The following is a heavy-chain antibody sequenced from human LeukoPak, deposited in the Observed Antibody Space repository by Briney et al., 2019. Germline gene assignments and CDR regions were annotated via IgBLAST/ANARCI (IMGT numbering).Heavy chain of an antibody. CDR2: TYYRYKRYN. D-gene: IGHD1-26*01. Sequence: SQTLSLTCVISGDSASSNSAAWNWIRQSPSRGLEWPGRTYYRYKRYNEYAISVKSQITINPDTTKNHFYLQLNSVTAEDTAVYYCARELSGFDYWGQRTLFTVSS. J-gene: IGHJ4*02. CDR3: ARELSGFDY. V-gene: IGHV6-1*01. CDR1: GDSASSNSAA.